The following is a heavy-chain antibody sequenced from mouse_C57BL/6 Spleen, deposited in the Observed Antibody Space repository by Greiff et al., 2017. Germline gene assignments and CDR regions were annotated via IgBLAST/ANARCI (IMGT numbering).Heavy chain of an antibody. CDR3: ATYYSNYMFAY. D-gene: IGHD2-5*01. J-gene: IGHJ3*01. CDR1: GYTFPSYW. V-gene: IGHV1-69*01. Sequence: QVHVKQPGAELVMPGASVKLSCKASGYTFPSYWMHWVKQRPGQGLEWIGEIDPSDSYTNYNQKFKGKSTLTVDKSSSTAYMQLSSLTSEDSAVYYCATYYSNYMFAYWGQGTLVTVSA. CDR2: IDPSDSYT.